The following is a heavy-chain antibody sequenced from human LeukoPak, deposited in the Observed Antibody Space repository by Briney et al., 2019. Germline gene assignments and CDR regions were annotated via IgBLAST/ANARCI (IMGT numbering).Heavy chain of an antibody. CDR3: ARIDGSGSYYNDYYFVC. CDR2: IYPGDSDT. V-gene: IGHV5-51*01. D-gene: IGHD3-10*01. Sequence: GESLKISCQGSGYSFTSYWIAWVRQMPGKGLEWMGTIYPGDSDTRYSPSFQGQVTISADKSISTAYLQWTSLKASDSAMFYCARIDGSGSYYNDYYFVCWGQGTLVTVSS. CDR1: GYSFTSYW. J-gene: IGHJ4*02.